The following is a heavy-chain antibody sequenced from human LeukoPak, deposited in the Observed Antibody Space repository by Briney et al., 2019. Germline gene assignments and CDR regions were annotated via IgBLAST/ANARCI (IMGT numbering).Heavy chain of an antibody. V-gene: IGHV3-11*01. CDR2: ISSSGSTI. J-gene: IGHJ3*02. Sequence: GGSLRLSCAASGFTFSDYYMSWIRQAPGKGLEWDSYISSSGSTIYYADSVTGRLTISRDNAKNSLYLQMNSLRGEDTAVYYCAREVRSLAFDIWGQGTMVTVSS. CDR3: AREVRSLAFDI. CDR1: GFTFSDYY.